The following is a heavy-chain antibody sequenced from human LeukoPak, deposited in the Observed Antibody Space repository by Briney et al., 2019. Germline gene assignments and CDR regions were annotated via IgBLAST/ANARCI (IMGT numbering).Heavy chain of an antibody. D-gene: IGHD5-18*01. Sequence: ASVKVSCKASGYTFTGYYMHWVRQAPGQGLEWMGWINPNSGGTNYAQKFQGRVTMTRDTSISTAYMELSRLTSDDTAVYYCVREDAALHYFDYSGQGTLVTVSS. CDR2: INPNSGGT. J-gene: IGHJ4*02. V-gene: IGHV1-2*02. CDR1: GYTFTGYY. CDR3: VREDAALHYFDY.